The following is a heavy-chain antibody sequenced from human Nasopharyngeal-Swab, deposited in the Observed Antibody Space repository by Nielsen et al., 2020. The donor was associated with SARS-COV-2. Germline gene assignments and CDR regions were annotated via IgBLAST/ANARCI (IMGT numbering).Heavy chain of an antibody. Sequence: SETLSLTCTVSGGSISSGGYYWSWIRQHPGKGLEWIGYIYYSGSTYYNPSLKSRVTISVDTSKNQFSLKLSSVTAADTAVYYCARSLFTAHYFDYWGQGTLVTVSS. V-gene: IGHV4-31*03. CDR1: GGSISSGGYY. CDR2: IYYSGST. CDR3: ARSLFTAHYFDY. J-gene: IGHJ4*02.